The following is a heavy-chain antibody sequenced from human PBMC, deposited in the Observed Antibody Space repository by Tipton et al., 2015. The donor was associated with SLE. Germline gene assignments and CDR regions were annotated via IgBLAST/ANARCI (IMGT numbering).Heavy chain of an antibody. CDR1: GGTFNNYA. J-gene: IGHJ4*02. V-gene: IGHV1-69*01. D-gene: IGHD1-26*01. Sequence: QLVQSGAEVKKPGSSVKVSCQTSGGTFNNYAVSWVRQAPGQGLEWMGGIIPLFGSSKYAQKFQGRVTITTDESTGTAYMELSSLIFDDTAVYYCASGLSGRFYDFDFWGQGTLVTVSS. CDR3: ASGLSGRFYDFDF. CDR2: IIPLFGSS.